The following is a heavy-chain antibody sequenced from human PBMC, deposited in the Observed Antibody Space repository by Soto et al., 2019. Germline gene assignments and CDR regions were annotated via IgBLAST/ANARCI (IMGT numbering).Heavy chain of an antibody. CDR1: GGSISSSSYY. Sequence: QLQLQESGPGLVKPSETLSLTCIVSGGSISSSSYYGGWIRQPPGKGLEWIGSIYYSGSTYYNTSLKIRVTVSVDTSKNQFSLKLGSVTAADTAVYYSATLWFGEGNYWGQGTLVTVSS. D-gene: IGHD3-10*01. CDR2: IYYSGST. CDR3: ATLWFGEGNY. V-gene: IGHV4-39*01. J-gene: IGHJ4*02.